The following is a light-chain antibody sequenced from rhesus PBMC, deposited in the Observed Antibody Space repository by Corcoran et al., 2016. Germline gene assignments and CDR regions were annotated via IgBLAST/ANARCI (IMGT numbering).Light chain of an antibody. Sequence: IVMTQSPATLALSPGERATLSCRASQSVSSHLAWYQQKPGQAPRLLIYGAAPRATGIPDRVSGSGSGTEFTLTISSLEPEDVGVYFCLQSSNWPRTFGQGTKVEIK. CDR3: LQSSNWPRT. V-gene: IGKV3-24*04. CDR2: GAA. CDR1: QSVSSH. J-gene: IGKJ1*01.